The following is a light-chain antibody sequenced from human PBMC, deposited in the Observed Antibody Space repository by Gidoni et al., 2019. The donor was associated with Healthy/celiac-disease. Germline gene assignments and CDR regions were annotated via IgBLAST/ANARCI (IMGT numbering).Light chain of an antibody. CDR2: RDS. CDR3: QVWDSSTVV. Sequence: SYELTPPPSVSVALGQTARITCRGNNIGSKNVHWYQQKPGQAPVLVIYRDSNRPSGIPERFSGSNSGNTATLTNSRAQAGDEADYYCQVWDSSTVVFGGGTKLTVL. J-gene: IGLJ2*01. CDR1: NIGSKN. V-gene: IGLV3-9*01.